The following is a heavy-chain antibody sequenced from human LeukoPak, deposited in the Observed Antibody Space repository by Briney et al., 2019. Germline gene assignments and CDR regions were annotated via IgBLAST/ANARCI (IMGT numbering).Heavy chain of an antibody. CDR1: GGSISISGYY. Sequence: PSESLCLTRTVSGGSISISGYYWGWVRQHPGKGLGWIGYIYYSGSTYYNPPLQSRVSISIDKSKIQFSLKLSSVTAADTAVYYCARDLGRIVGATGGLAFDIWGQGTMVTVSS. D-gene: IGHD1-26*01. J-gene: IGHJ3*02. CDR3: ARDLGRIVGATGGLAFDI. V-gene: IGHV4-31*02. CDR2: IYYSGST.